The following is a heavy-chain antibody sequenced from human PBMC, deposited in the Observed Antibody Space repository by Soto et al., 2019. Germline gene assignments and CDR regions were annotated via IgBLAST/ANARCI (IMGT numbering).Heavy chain of an antibody. J-gene: IGHJ4*02. CDR2: IIPILGIA. CDR3: AREDNWNGLCDY. V-gene: IGHV1-69*08. Sequence: QVQLVQSGAEVKKPGSSVKVSCKASGGTFSSYTISWVRQAPGQGLEWMGRIIPILGIANYAQKFQGRVTITADKSTSTAYMELSRLRSEDTAVEYCAREDNWNGLCDYWGQGTLVTVSS. CDR1: GGTFSSYT. D-gene: IGHD1-1*01.